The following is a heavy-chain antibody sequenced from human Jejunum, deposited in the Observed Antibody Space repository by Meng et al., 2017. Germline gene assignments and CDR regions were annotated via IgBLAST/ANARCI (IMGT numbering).Heavy chain of an antibody. CDR2: INSDGSET. V-gene: IGHV3-74*01. J-gene: IGHJ4*02. Sequence: GESLKISCAASGFTFSNHWMHWVRQVPGKGLVWVSRINSDGSETTYADSVKGRFTISRDNAKNTLYLQMNSLRAEDTAVYYCAGNWGSDNWGQGTLVTVSS. D-gene: IGHD3-16*01. CDR1: GFTFSNHW. CDR3: AGNWGSDN.